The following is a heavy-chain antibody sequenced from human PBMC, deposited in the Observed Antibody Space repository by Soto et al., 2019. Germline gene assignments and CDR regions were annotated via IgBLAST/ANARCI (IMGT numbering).Heavy chain of an antibody. Sequence: SDTMSLTWTVCGGSIWSTRDCWGWIRQPPGKGLEWIGSIYYSGSTYYSPSLKSRVTISVDTSKNQFSLKLSSVTAADTDVYYCLVMYYFDYWGQGTLVTVSS. CDR2: IYYSGST. D-gene: IGHD3-16*02. CDR3: LVMYYFDY. CDR1: GGSIWSTRDC. V-gene: IGHV4-39*01. J-gene: IGHJ4*02.